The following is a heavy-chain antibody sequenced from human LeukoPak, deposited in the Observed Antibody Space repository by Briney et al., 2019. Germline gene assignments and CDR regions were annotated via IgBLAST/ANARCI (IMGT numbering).Heavy chain of an antibody. Sequence: ASVTVSCTASGYTFTSYGISWVRQAPGQGLEWMGWISAYNGNTNYAQKLQGRVTMTRDTSISTAYMELSRLRSDDTAVYYCARYRHGSGWVYWGQGTLVTVSS. CDR3: ARYRHGSGWVY. J-gene: IGHJ4*02. CDR1: GYTFTSYG. D-gene: IGHD6-19*01. V-gene: IGHV1-18*01. CDR2: ISAYNGNT.